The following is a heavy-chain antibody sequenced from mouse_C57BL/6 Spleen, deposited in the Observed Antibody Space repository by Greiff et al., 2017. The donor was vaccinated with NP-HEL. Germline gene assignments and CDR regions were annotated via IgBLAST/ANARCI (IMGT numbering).Heavy chain of an antibody. CDR1: GYTFTSYW. D-gene: IGHD2-9*01. J-gene: IGHJ4*01. Sequence: VKLKQPGAELVKPGASVKMSCKASGYTFTSYWITWVKQRPGQGLEWIGDIYPGSGSTNYNEKFKSKATLTVDTSSSTAYMQLSSLTSEDSAVYYCARPYYGYDGTLYAMDYWGQGTSVTVSS. V-gene: IGHV1-55*01. CDR2: IYPGSGST. CDR3: ARPYYGYDGTLYAMDY.